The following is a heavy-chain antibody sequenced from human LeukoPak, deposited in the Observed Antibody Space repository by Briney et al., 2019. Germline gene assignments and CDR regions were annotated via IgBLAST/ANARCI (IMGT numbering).Heavy chain of an antibody. D-gene: IGHD2-15*01. V-gene: IGHV3-48*03. J-gene: IGHJ4*02. CDR2: ISSSGSTI. CDR3: ARDIKITVVVGGYFDY. Sequence: GGSLRLSCAASGFTFSSYEMNWVRQAPGKGLEWVSYISSSGSTIYYADSVKGRFTISRDNAKNSLYLQMNSLSAEDTAVYYCARDIKITVVVGGYFDYWGQGTLVTVSS. CDR1: GFTFSSYE.